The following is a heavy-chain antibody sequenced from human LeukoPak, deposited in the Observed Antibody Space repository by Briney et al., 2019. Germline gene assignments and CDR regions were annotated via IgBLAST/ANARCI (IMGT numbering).Heavy chain of an antibody. J-gene: IGHJ4*02. D-gene: IGHD1-26*01. CDR3: ARDSGSDRSLRY. V-gene: IGHV3-21*01. Sequence: GGSLRLSCAASGFTFSSYAMSWVRQAPGKGLEWVSSISSSSSYIYYADSVKGRFTISRDNAKNSLYLQMNSLRAEDAAVYYCARDSGSDRSLRYWGQGTLVTVSS. CDR1: GFTFSSYA. CDR2: ISSSSSYI.